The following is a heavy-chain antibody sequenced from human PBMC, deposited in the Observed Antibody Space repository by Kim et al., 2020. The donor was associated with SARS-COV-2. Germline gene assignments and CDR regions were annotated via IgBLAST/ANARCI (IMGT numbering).Heavy chain of an antibody. V-gene: IGHV4-34*01. CDR3: AREVLRYFDWLLLRNGMDV. J-gene: IGHJ6*02. CDR2: INHSGST. CDR1: GGSFSGYY. Sequence: SETLSLTCAVYGGSFSGYYWSWIRQPPGKGLEWIGEINHSGSTNYNPSLKSRVTISVDTSKNQFSLKLSSVTAADTAVYYCAREVLRYFDWLLLRNGMDVWGQGTTVTVSS. D-gene: IGHD3-9*01.